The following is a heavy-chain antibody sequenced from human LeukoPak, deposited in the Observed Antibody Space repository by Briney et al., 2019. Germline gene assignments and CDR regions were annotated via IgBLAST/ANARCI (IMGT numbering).Heavy chain of an antibody. CDR1: GGSISSSNFY. J-gene: IGHJ3*02. CDR3: ARGPADYGAFDI. CDR2: IYYSGST. V-gene: IGHV4-39*07. Sequence: KPSETLSLTCAVSGGSISSSNFYWGWIRQPPGKGLEWIGSIYYSGSTYYNPSLKSRVTISVDTSKNQFSLKLSSVTAADTAVYYCARGPADYGAFDIWGQGTMVTVSS. D-gene: IGHD4-17*01.